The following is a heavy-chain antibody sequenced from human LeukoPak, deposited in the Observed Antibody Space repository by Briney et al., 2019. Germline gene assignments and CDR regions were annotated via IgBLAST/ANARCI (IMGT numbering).Heavy chain of an antibody. D-gene: IGHD1-26*01. J-gene: IGHJ4*02. CDR1: GLSVSSNY. CDR3: AREVGATIHGGYFDY. V-gene: IGHV3-66*02. Sequence: PGGSLRLSCAASGLSVSSNYMSWVRQAPGKGLEWVSVLYSDGTTYYADSVKGRFTISRDNSKNTLYLQMNSLRAEDTAVYYCAREVGATIHGGYFDYWGQGTLVTVSS. CDR2: LYSDGTT.